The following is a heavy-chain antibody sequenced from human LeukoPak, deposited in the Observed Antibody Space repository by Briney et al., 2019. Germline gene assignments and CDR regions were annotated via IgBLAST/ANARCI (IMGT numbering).Heavy chain of an antibody. CDR1: GFTFSDYY. V-gene: IGHV3-11*01. J-gene: IGHJ6*02. D-gene: IGHD6-19*01. CDR3: AREKMIAVAADYYYYGMDV. Sequence: IPGGSLRLSCAASGFTFSDYYMSWIRQAPGKGLEWVSYISSSGNTIYYADSVKGRFTISRDNAKNSLYLQMNSLRAEDTAVYYCAREKMIAVAADYYYYGMDVWGQGTTVTVSS. CDR2: ISSSGNTI.